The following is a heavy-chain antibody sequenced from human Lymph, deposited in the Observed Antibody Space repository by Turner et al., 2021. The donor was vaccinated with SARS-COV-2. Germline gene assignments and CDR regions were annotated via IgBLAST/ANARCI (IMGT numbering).Heavy chain of an antibody. J-gene: IGHJ4*02. V-gene: IGHV3-66*01. CDR3: ARVYGDYVH. Sequence: QLVESGGCLVQPGGALRLSCTASGFSASSNYMTWVRQAPGKWLEWVSLIYPGGSTYYADSVKGRFTISRDNSKNTMYLQMNSLRAEDTAVYYCARVYGDYVHWGQGTLVTVSS. D-gene: IGHD4-17*01. CDR2: IYPGGST. CDR1: GFSASSNY.